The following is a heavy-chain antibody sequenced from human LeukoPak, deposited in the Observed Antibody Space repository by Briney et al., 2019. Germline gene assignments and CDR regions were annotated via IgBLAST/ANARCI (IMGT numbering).Heavy chain of an antibody. CDR3: ARARPHCSGGTCHRGAFEI. CDR1: GTSISTYY. V-gene: IGHV4-59*01. CDR2: IYNTGST. Sequence: SETLSLTCVVSGTSISTYYWNWIRQPPGKELEWIAYIYNTGSTDYNPSLKSRVSISADTSKNQFSLKLSSVTAADTAVYYCARARPHCSGGTCHRGAFEIWGQGTLVTVSS. J-gene: IGHJ3*02. D-gene: IGHD2-15*01.